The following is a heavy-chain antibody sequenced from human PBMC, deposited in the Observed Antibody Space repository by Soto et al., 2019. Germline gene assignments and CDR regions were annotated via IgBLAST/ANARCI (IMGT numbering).Heavy chain of an antibody. J-gene: IGHJ4*02. CDR2: IISNSDGGTA. Sequence: EVQLVESGGGLGEPGGSLRLSCEASGFTFKNAWMSWLRQAPGRGLEWVGRIISNSDGGTAEYAAPVNGRFTISRDDSKNPLYLQMNSLKTEDPAVYYCTTDEGVSRSFYNFDYWGQGALVTVSS. V-gene: IGHV3-15*07. D-gene: IGHD2-15*01. CDR3: TTDEGVSRSFYNFDY. CDR1: GFTFKNAW.